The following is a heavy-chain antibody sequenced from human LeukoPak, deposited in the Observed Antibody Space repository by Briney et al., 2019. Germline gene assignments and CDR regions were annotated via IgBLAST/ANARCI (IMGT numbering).Heavy chain of an antibody. Sequence: PGGSLRLSCAASGFTFSSYGMHWVRQGPGKGLVWVSRINSDGSTTNYADSVEGRFTISRDNAKNTLYLQMNSLRAEDTAVYYCVRVDGGYWGQGTLVTVSS. CDR2: INSDGSTT. J-gene: IGHJ4*02. CDR1: GFTFSSYG. D-gene: IGHD3-16*01. CDR3: VRVDGGY. V-gene: IGHV3-74*01.